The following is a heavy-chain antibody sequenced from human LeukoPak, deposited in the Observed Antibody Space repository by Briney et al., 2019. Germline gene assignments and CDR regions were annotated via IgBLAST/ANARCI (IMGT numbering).Heavy chain of an antibody. CDR3: ARHWGSSGWGGY. CDR2: IYYSGST. CDR1: GGSISSDDYY. J-gene: IGHJ4*02. Sequence: SETLSLTCTVSGGSISSDDYYWGWIRQPPGKGLEWIGSIYYSGSTYYNPSLKSRVTISVDTSKNQFSLKLSSVTAADTAVYYCARHWGSSGWGGYWGQGTLVTVSS. V-gene: IGHV4-39*01. D-gene: IGHD6-19*01.